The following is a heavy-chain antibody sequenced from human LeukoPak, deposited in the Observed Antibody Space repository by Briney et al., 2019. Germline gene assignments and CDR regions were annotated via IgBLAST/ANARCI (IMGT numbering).Heavy chain of an antibody. Sequence: SETLSLTCTVSGGSISTYYWSWIRQPAGKGLGWIGRIYTSGSTNYNPSLKSRVTMSVDTSKNQFSLKLSSVTAADTAVYYCARDKVAGTFGYWGQGTLVTVSS. CDR1: GGSISTYY. V-gene: IGHV4-4*07. J-gene: IGHJ4*02. CDR3: ARDKVAGTFGY. D-gene: IGHD6-19*01. CDR2: IYTSGST.